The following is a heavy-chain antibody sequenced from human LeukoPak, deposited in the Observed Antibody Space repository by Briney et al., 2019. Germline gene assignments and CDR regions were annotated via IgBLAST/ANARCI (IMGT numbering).Heavy chain of an antibody. CDR1: GGSISSGSYY. D-gene: IGHD1-26*01. V-gene: IGHV4-61*02. CDR3: ARVRWEPQAGGAFDI. J-gene: IGHJ3*02. CDR2: IYTSGST. Sequence: SETLSLTCTVSGGSISSGSYYWSWIRQPAGKGLEWIGRIYTSGSTNYNPSLKSRVTISVDTSKNQFSLKLSSVTAADTAVYYCARVRWEPQAGGAFDIWGQGTMVTVSS.